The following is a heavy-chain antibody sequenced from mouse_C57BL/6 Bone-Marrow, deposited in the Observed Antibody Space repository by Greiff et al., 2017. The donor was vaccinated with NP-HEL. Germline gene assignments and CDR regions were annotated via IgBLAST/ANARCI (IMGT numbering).Heavy chain of an antibody. V-gene: IGHV1-39*01. CDR3: ARRKYGSSYDWYFDV. CDR1: DYN. Sequence: DYNMNWVKQSNGKSLEWIGVINPNYGTTSYNQKFKGKATLTVDQSSSTAYMQLNSLTSEDSAVYYCARRKYGSSYDWYFDVWGTGTTVTVSS. D-gene: IGHD1-1*01. J-gene: IGHJ1*03. CDR2: INPNYGTT.